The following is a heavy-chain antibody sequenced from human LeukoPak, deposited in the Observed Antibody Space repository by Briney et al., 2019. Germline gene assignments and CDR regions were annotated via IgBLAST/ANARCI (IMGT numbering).Heavy chain of an antibody. CDR1: GFTFSFYA. J-gene: IGHJ4*02. D-gene: IGHD6-13*01. CDR3: AKQDSANWYIYNFDY. CDR2: ISGSGGGT. V-gene: IGHV3-23*01. Sequence: GGSLRLPCTASGFTFSFYAMSWVRQPPGKGLEWVSAISGSGGGTSYADSGKGRFTISRDNSKNALYLQMNSLRAEDTAVYYCAKQDSANWYIYNFDYWGQGTLVTVSS.